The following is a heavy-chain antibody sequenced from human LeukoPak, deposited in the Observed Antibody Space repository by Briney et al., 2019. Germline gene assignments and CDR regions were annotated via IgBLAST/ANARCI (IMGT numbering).Heavy chain of an antibody. V-gene: IGHV3-53*01. CDR2: IYSGNT. CDR3: AKDYAGGWPKRGMDV. J-gene: IGHJ6*03. CDR1: GFTVSSNS. Sequence: PGGSLRLSCTVSGFTVSSNSMSWVRQAPGKGLEWVSFIYSGNTHYSDSVRGRFTISRDNSKNTVYLQMNSLRAEDTAVYYCAKDYAGGWPKRGMDVWGKGATVTVSS. D-gene: IGHD3-16*01.